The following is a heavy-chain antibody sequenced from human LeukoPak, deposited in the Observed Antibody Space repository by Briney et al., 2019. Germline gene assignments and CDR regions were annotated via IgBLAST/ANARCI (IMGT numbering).Heavy chain of an antibody. J-gene: IGHJ6*03. CDR3: AKIPTRAKNYCYYYMDV. V-gene: IGHV1-8*03. Sequence: GASVKVSCKASGYTFNSYDINWVRQATGQGLEWMGWLNPSSGNTAYAQKFQGRVTITRSTSISTAYMELSSLRSEDTAVYYCAKIPTRAKNYCYYYMDVWGKGTTVTVSS. CDR2: LNPSSGNT. CDR1: GYTFNSYD.